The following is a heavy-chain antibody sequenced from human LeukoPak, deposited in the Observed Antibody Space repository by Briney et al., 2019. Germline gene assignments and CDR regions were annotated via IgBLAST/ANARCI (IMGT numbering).Heavy chain of an antibody. CDR1: GFTFTSYW. Sequence: GGSLRLSCAASGFTFTSYWMHWVRQAPGKGLVWLSRINSDGTITSYADSLEGRFTISRDNAKNSVYLQMNSLRAEDTAVYYCARPGVGFDYWGQGALVTVSS. V-gene: IGHV3-74*01. J-gene: IGHJ4*02. CDR3: ARPGVGFDY. CDR2: INSDGTIT.